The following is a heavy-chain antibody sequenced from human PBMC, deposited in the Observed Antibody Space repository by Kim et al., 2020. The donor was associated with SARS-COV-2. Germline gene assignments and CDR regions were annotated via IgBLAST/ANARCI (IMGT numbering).Heavy chain of an antibody. CDR2: IKKDGSEK. CDR1: GFIFNTYW. Sequence: GGSLRLSCATSGFIFNTYWMTWVRQAPGKGLEWVANIKKDGSEKHYVASVKGRFTISRDNAKNSLFLQMDSLRVEATAVYHWGSSIAAAELGYYYYHGMDVWGQGTAV. CDR3: GSSIAAAELGYYYYHGMDV. D-gene: IGHD6-13*01. V-gene: IGHV3-7*01. J-gene: IGHJ6*02.